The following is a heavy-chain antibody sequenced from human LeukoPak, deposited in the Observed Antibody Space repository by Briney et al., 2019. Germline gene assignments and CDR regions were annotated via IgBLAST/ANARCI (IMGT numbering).Heavy chain of an antibody. CDR2: ISAYNGNT. CDR1: GYTFTSYG. CDR3: ARDTCSSTSCYAYYYMDV. Sequence: GASVKVSCKASGYTFTSYGISWVRQAPGQGLEWMGWISAYNGNTNYAQKLQARVTMTTDTSTSTAYMELRSLRSDDTAVYYCARDTCSSTSCYAYYYMDVWGKGTTVTVSS. V-gene: IGHV1-18*01. J-gene: IGHJ6*03. D-gene: IGHD2-2*01.